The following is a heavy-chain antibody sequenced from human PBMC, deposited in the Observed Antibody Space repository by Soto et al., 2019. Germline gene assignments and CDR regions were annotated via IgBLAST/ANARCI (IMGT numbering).Heavy chain of an antibody. Sequence: SETLSLTCTVSGGSISSSSYYWGWIRQPPGKGLEWIGSMYYSGSTHYNPSLKSRLTISVDRSKNQFTLKLTSVTVADTAVYYCATSYGNAWYTYWGQGTQVTVSS. D-gene: IGHD6-13*01. CDR3: ATSYGNAWYTY. CDR1: GGSISSSSYY. V-gene: IGHV4-39*06. J-gene: IGHJ4*02. CDR2: MYYSGST.